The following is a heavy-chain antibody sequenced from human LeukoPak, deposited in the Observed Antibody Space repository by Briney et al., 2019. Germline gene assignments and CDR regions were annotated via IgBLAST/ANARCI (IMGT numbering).Heavy chain of an antibody. CDR1: GFTFSSYA. J-gene: IGHJ6*02. CDR2: ISYDGSNK. CDR3: ARDETDYYCYGMDV. Sequence: GGSLRLSFAASGFTFSSYAMHWVRQAPGKGLEWVAVISYDGSNKYYADSVKGRFTISRDNSKNTLYLQMNSLRAEDTAVYYCARDETDYYCYGMDVWGQGTTVTVSS. V-gene: IGHV3-30-3*01.